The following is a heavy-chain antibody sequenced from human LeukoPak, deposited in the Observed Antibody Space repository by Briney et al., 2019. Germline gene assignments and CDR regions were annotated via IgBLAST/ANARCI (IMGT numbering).Heavy chain of an antibody. J-gene: IGHJ4*02. CDR3: ARFGAYYFDY. V-gene: IGHV4-59*02. CDR2: IYYSGTT. D-gene: IGHD3-10*01. Sequence: SETLSLTCTVSGGSVSGYYWSWIRQPPGKGLEWIGYIYYSGTTNYNPSLKSRVTMSVDTSKNQFSLKVSSVTAVDTAVYYCARFGAYYFDYWGQGTLVTVSS. CDR1: GGSVSGYY.